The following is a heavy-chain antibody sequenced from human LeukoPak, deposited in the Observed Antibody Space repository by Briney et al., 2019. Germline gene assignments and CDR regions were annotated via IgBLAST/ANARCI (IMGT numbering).Heavy chain of an antibody. Sequence: SETLSLTCAVYGGSLSNYYWSWIRQPPGKGLEWIGEINDRGKTIYNPSLKSRVTISIDTSKNQFSLKLTSGIAADTAMYYCARPVYCSSTTCTGPFHIWGQGAMVTVSS. CDR2: INDRGKT. V-gene: IGHV4-34*01. D-gene: IGHD2-2*01. CDR3: ARPVYCSSTTCTGPFHI. CDR1: GGSLSNYY. J-gene: IGHJ3*02.